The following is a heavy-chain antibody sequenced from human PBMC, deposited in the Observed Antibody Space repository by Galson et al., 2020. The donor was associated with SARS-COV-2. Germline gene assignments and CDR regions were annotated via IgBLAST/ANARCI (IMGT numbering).Heavy chain of an antibody. CDR2: VSHDGTNK. CDR1: GFTFSNFA. Sequence: GESLKISCAASGFTFSNFAMHWVRQAPGKGLEWVAVVSHDGTNKYYAGSVKARFTISRDNSQNTPYLQMKSLRPEDTAVYYCARDYDDEVEARSGALDVWGQGTMVTVSS. D-gene: IGHD3-22*01. J-gene: IGHJ3*01. CDR3: ARDYDDEVEARSGALDV. V-gene: IGHV3-30-3*01.